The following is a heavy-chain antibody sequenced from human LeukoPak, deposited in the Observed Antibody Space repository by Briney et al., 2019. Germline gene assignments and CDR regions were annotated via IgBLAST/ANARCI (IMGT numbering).Heavy chain of an antibody. Sequence: GASVKVSCKASGYTFTSYNINWVRQATGQGLEWMGWMNPNSANTGYAQKFRGRVTMTGNTSISTACMELSSLRSEDTAVYYCARASTSWYTGDQYYFDYWGQGTLVTVSS. D-gene: IGHD6-13*01. J-gene: IGHJ4*02. CDR3: ARASTSWYTGDQYYFDY. V-gene: IGHV1-8*01. CDR1: GYTFTSYN. CDR2: MNPNSANT.